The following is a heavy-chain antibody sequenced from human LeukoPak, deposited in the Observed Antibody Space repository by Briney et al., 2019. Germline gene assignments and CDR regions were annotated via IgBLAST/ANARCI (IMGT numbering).Heavy chain of an antibody. CDR2: INPNSGGT. J-gene: IGHJ3*02. CDR1: GYTFTGYY. Sequence: ASVKVSCKASGYTFTGYYMHWVRQAPGQGLEWMGWINPNSGGTNYAQKFQGWVTITRDTSISTAYMELSRLRSDDTAVYYCARDGYTTHDAFDIWGQGTMVTVSS. CDR3: ARDGYTTHDAFDI. V-gene: IGHV1-2*04. D-gene: IGHD5-24*01.